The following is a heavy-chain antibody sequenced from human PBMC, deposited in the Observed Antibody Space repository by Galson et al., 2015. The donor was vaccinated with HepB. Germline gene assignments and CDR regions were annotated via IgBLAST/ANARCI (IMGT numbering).Heavy chain of an antibody. D-gene: IGHD2-21*01. V-gene: IGHV5-51*03. Sequence: QSGAEVKKPGESLKISCKASGDRFSNHWIAWVRQMPGKGLEWMGMIYPGDSDTRYSPSFQGQVTISADMSVNTAYLQWTSLKASDTAMYFCARRWADLWLGELAYCFGPWGQGTRVTVSS. CDR3: ARRWADLWLGELAYCFGP. J-gene: IGHJ5*02. CDR2: IYPGDSDT. CDR1: GDRFSNHW.